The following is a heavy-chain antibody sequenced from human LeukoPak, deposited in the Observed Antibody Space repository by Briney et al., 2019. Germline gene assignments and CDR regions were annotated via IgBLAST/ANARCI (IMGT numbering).Heavy chain of an antibody. Sequence: PSGTLSLTCTVSGYSISSGYYWSWIRQPAGKGLEWIGRIYTSGSTNYNPSLKSRVTMSVDTSKNQSSLKLSSMTAADTAVYYCARVRSGGLDYWGQGTLVTVSS. V-gene: IGHV4-4*07. CDR3: ARVRSGGLDY. D-gene: IGHD3-3*01. CDR2: IYTSGST. CDR1: GYSISSGYY. J-gene: IGHJ4*02.